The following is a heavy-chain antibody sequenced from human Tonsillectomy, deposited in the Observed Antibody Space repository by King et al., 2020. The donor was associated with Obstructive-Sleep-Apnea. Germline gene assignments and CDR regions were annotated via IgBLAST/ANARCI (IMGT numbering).Heavy chain of an antibody. CDR1: GYTFNNYG. V-gene: IGHV1-18*04. J-gene: IGHJ6*02. CDR3: ARAYHWRGIDV. D-gene: IGHD1-20*01. Sequence: VQLVQSGAEVKKPGASVRVSCKASGYTFNNYGISWVRQAPGQGLEWMGWISTYNGDTNSAQKFQGRVTMTRDTSTSTAYMELRSLRSDDTAVYYCARAYHWRGIDVWGQGTTVIVSS. CDR2: ISTYNGDT.